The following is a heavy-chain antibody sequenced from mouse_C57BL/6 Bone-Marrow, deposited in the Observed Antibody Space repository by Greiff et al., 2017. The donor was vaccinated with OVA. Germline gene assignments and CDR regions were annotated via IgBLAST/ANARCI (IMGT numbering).Heavy chain of an antibody. CDR1: GYTFTDYE. J-gene: IGHJ4*01. D-gene: IGHD1-1*01. CDR2: IDPETGGT. CDR3: TRFYYGSSYEDYYAMDY. V-gene: IGHV1-15*01. Sequence: QVQLQQSGAELVRPGASVTLSCKASGYTFTDYEMHWVKQTPVHGLEWIGAIDPETGGTAYNQKFKGKAILTADQSSSTAYMELRSLTSEDSAVYYCTRFYYGSSYEDYYAMDYWGQGTSVTVSS.